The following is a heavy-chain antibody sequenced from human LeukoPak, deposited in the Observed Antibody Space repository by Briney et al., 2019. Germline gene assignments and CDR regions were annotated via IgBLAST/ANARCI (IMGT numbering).Heavy chain of an antibody. CDR1: GGSISSYY. V-gene: IGHV4-59*01. CDR2: IYYSGST. J-gene: IGHJ4*02. D-gene: IGHD3-16*01. CDR3: AREYWGSPPRYFDY. Sequence: PSETLSLTCTVSGGSISSYYWSWIRQPPGKGLEWIGYIYYSGSTNYNPSLKSRVTISVDTSKNQFSLKLSSVTAADTAVYYCAREYWGSPPRYFDYGGREPRVPVPS.